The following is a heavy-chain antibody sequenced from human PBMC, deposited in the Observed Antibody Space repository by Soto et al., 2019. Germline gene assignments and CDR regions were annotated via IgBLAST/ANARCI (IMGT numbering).Heavy chain of an antibody. V-gene: IGHV4-39*01. CDR2: MLYSGNA. J-gene: IGHJ4*02. CDR1: SGSISSSAYY. Sequence: PSETLSLTCTVSSGSISSSAYYWGWIRQPPGKGLEWIGSMLYSGNAYYNPSLKSRVSISVDTSKNQFSLKLSSVTAADTAVYYCARLHDYVWGSWRWAPDYWGQGTLVTVSS. CDR3: ARLHDYVWGSWRWAPDY. D-gene: IGHD3-16*01.